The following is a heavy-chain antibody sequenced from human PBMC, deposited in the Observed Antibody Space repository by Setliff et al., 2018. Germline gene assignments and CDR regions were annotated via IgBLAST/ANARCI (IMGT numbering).Heavy chain of an antibody. CDR3: ARDDSSGYHTTYFDY. V-gene: IGHV1-69*08. D-gene: IGHD3-22*01. CDR2: FIPMEGRA. Sequence: RASVKVSCKASGSSFSSYTIGWVRQAPGQGLEWMGRFIPMEGRADYAQNFQGRVTIIADKSTSTVYMELSSLRSEDTAVYYCARDDSSGYHTTYFDYWGQGTLVTVSS. J-gene: IGHJ4*02. CDR1: GSSFSSYT.